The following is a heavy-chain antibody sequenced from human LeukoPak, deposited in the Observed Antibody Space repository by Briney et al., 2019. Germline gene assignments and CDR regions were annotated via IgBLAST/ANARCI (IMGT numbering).Heavy chain of an antibody. CDR3: ARKVVVTDAFDY. CDR1: GDSISSYY. J-gene: IGHJ4*02. D-gene: IGHD2-21*02. Sequence: SETLSLTCTVSGDSISSYYWSWIRQPPGEGLEWIGYIYYSGSTNYNPSLKSRVTISVDTSKNQFSLKLSSVTAADTAVYYCARKVVVTDAFDYWGQGTLVTVSS. V-gene: IGHV4-59*01. CDR2: IYYSGST.